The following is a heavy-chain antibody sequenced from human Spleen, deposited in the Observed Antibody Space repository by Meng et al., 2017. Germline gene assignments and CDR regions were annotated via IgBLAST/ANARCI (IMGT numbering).Heavy chain of an antibody. CDR3: ARSHQDYYDSSGEIDS. Sequence: VQRPESGPGLVRPSETLSLTCTVFGGSGSSGSYYWSWIRQPPGKGLEWIAYIYYSGSTKYNPSLKSRVTISVDTSKNQFSLKLTSVTAADTAVYYCARSHQDYYDSSGEIDSWGQGSLVTVSS. D-gene: IGHD3-22*01. V-gene: IGHV4-61*01. CDR1: GGSGSSGSYY. CDR2: IYYSGST. J-gene: IGHJ4*02.